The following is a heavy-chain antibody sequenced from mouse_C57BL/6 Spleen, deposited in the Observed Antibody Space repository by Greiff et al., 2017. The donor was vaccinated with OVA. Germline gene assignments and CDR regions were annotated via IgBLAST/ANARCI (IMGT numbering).Heavy chain of an antibody. CDR2: IRSKSNNYAT. CDR1: GFSFNTYA. D-gene: IGHD1-1*01. J-gene: IGHJ2*01. V-gene: IGHV10-1*01. Sequence: EVQGVESGGGLVQPKGSLKLSCAASGFSFNTYAMNWVRQAPGKGLEWVARIRSKSNNYATYYADSVKDRFTISRDDSESMLYLQMNNLKTEDTAMYYCVSGSRDFDYWGQGTTLTVSS. CDR3: VSGSRDFDY.